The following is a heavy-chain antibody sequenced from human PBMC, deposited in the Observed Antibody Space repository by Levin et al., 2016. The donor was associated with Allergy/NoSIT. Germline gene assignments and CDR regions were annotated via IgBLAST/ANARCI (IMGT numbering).Heavy chain of an antibody. CDR2: IYYSGST. V-gene: IGHV4-59*01. Sequence: WIRQPPGKGLEWIGYIYYSGSTNYNPSLKSRVTISVDTSKNQFSLKLSSVTAADTAVYYCARDRGSVGDIPSPYYYYYGMDVWGQGTTVTVSS. D-gene: IGHD1-26*01. CDR3: ARDRGSVGDIPSPYYYYYGMDV. J-gene: IGHJ6*02.